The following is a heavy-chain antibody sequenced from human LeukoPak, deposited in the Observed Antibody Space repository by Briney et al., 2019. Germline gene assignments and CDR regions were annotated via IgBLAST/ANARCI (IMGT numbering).Heavy chain of an antibody. D-gene: IGHD2-15*01. V-gene: IGHV1-69*04. CDR1: GGTFTSYA. J-gene: IGHJ3*02. Sequence: SVKVSCKASGGTFTSYAISWVRQAPGQGLECMGRIIPIFGIANYAQKFQGRVTITADKSTSTAYMELSSLRSEDTAVYYCARETGYCSGGSCYYDAFDIWGQGTMVTVSS. CDR3: ARETGYCSGGSCYYDAFDI. CDR2: IIPIFGIA.